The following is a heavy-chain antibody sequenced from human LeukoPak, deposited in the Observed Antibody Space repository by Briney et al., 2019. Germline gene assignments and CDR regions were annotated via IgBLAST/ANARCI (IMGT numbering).Heavy chain of an antibody. CDR3: AKDSGDYQLLWGGLDY. CDR2: ISWDGGST. CDR1: GFTFDDYT. Sequence: QPGGSLRLSCAASGFTFDDYTMHWVRQAPGKGLEWVSLISWDGGSTYYADSVKGRFTISRDNSKNSLYPQMNSLRTEDTALYYCAKDSGDYQLLWGGLDYWGQGTLVTVSS. D-gene: IGHD2-2*01. J-gene: IGHJ4*02. V-gene: IGHV3-43*01.